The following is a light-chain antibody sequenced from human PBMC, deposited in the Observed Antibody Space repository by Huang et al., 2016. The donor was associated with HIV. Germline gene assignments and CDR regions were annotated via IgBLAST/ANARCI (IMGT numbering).Light chain of an antibody. CDR1: QSISSF. CDR3: QQSYTTPPT. Sequence: DIQMTQSPSSLSASVGDRVTITCWPSQSISSFLSWYQQKPGKAPKLLLYAASSFQSGVPSRFSGRGSGTHFTLTISSLQPEDFATYYCQQSYTTPPTFGGGTRVEMK. J-gene: IGKJ4*01. V-gene: IGKV1-39*01. CDR2: AAS.